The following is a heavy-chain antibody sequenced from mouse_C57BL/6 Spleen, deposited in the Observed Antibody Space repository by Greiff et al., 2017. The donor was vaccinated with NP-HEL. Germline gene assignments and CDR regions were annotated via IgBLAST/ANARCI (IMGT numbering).Heavy chain of an antibody. CDR1: GYTFTSYW. Sequence: VQLQQSGAELVRPGSSVKLSCKASGYTFTSYWMDWVKQRPGQGLEWIGNINPSDSETHYNQKFKDKATLTVDKSSSTAYMQLSSLTSEDSAVYYCARDYGYDGYAMDYWGQGTSVTVSS. V-gene: IGHV1-61*01. CDR3: ARDYGYDGYAMDY. CDR2: INPSDSET. J-gene: IGHJ4*01. D-gene: IGHD2-2*01.